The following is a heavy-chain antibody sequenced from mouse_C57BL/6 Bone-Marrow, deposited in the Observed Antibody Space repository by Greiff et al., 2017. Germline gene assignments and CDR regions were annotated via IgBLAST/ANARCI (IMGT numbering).Heavy chain of an antibody. CDR2: ISSGSSTI. Sequence: EVQLVESGGGLVKPGGSLKLSCAASGFTFSDYGMHWVRQAPEQGLEWVAYISSGSSTIYYADTVKGRFTISRDNAKNTLFLQMTSLRSEDTAMYYCARLYYYGSSYGDYYAMDYWGQGTSVTVSS. CDR1: GFTFSDYG. D-gene: IGHD1-1*01. CDR3: ARLYYYGSSYGDYYAMDY. V-gene: IGHV5-17*01. J-gene: IGHJ4*01.